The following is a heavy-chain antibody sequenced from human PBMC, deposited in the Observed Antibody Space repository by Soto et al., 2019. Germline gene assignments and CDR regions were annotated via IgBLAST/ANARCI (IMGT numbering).Heavy chain of an antibody. J-gene: IGHJ4*02. CDR1: GGTFSSYA. CDR2: IIPIFGTA. CDR3: ARDQVDTAMLDY. V-gene: IGHV1-69*13. Sequence: SVKVSCKACGGTFSSYAISWVPQAPGRGLEWRGGIIPIFGTANYAQKFQGRVTITADESTSTAYMELSSLRSEDTAVYYCARDQVDTAMLDYWGQGTLVTVSS. D-gene: IGHD5-18*01.